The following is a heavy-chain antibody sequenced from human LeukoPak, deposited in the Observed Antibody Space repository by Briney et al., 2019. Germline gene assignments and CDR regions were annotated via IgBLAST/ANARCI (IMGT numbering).Heavy chain of an antibody. Sequence: SVKVSCKASGGTFSSYAISWVRQAPGQGLEWMGGIIPIFGTANYAQKFQGRVTITTDESTSTAYMELSSLGSEDTAVYYCASNPVDTAMVRDYWGQGTLVTVSS. V-gene: IGHV1-69*05. D-gene: IGHD5-18*01. J-gene: IGHJ4*02. CDR2: IIPIFGTA. CDR1: GGTFSSYA. CDR3: ASNPVDTAMVRDY.